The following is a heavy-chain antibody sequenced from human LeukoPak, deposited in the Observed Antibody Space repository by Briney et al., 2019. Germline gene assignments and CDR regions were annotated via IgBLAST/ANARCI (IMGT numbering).Heavy chain of an antibody. V-gene: IGHV1-2*02. Sequence: ASVKVSCKASGYTFTGYYMHWVRQAPGQGPEWMGWINPNSGGTNYAQKFRGRVTMTRDTSISTAYMELSRLRSDDTAVYYCARVKTAAALDAFDIWGQGTMVTVSS. J-gene: IGHJ3*02. CDR1: GYTFTGYY. CDR2: INPNSGGT. D-gene: IGHD6-13*01. CDR3: ARVKTAAALDAFDI.